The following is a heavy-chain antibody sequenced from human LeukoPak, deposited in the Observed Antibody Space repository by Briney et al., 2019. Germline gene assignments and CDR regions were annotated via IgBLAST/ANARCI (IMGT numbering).Heavy chain of an antibody. CDR1: GGSISSYY. CDR3: ARLSFTADAFDI. Sequence: SETLSLTCTVSGGSISSYYWSWIRQPPGKGLEWIGYIYYSGRTKYNPSLKSRVTISVDTSKSQFSLKLSSVTAADTAVYYCARLSFTADAFDIWGQGTMVTVSS. J-gene: IGHJ3*02. CDR2: IYYSGRT. D-gene: IGHD5-18*01. V-gene: IGHV4-59*08.